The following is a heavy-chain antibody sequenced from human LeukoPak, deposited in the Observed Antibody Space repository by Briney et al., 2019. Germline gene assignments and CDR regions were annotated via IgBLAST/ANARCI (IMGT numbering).Heavy chain of an antibody. J-gene: IGHJ4*02. V-gene: IGHV4-34*01. CDR1: GGSFSGYY. CDR3: ARLRGQAMRLWTTDY. Sequence: SETLSLXCAVYGGSFSGYYWSWIRQPPGKGLEWIGEINHSGSTNYNPSLKSRVTISVDTSKNQFSLKLSSVTAADTAVYYCARLRGQAMRLWTTDYWGQGTLVTVSS. D-gene: IGHD3/OR15-3a*01. CDR2: INHSGST.